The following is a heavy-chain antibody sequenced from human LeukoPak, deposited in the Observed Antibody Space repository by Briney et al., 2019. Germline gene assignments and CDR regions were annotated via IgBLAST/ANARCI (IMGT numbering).Heavy chain of an antibody. V-gene: IGHV3-74*01. CDR3: ARGRPHGNDY. CDR2: IASDGSST. D-gene: IGHD4-23*01. Sequence: GGSLRLSCAASGFTFSSYWMNWVRQAPGKGLVWVSRIASDGSSTTYADSVKGRFSISRDNAKNTLYLQMNSLRAEDTAVYYCARGRPHGNDYWGQGTLVTVSS. CDR1: GFTFSSYW. J-gene: IGHJ4*02.